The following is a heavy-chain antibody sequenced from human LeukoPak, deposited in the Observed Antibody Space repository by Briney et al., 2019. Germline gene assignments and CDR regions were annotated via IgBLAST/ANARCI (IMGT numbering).Heavy chain of an antibody. Sequence: ASVKFSCKASGYTFTSYYMHWVRQAPGQGLEWMGRINPNSGGTNYAQKFQGRVTMTRDTSISTAYMELSRLRSDDRAVYYCARGDMNTDSWGQGTLVTVSS. CDR2: INPNSGGT. CDR1: GYTFTSYY. J-gene: IGHJ4*02. CDR3: ARGDMNTDS. D-gene: IGHD2/OR15-2a*01. V-gene: IGHV1-2*06.